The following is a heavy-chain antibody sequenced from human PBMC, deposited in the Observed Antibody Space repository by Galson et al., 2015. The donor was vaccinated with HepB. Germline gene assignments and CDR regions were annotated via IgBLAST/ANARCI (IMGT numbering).Heavy chain of an antibody. Sequence: SVKVSCKASGGTFSSYAISWVRQAPGQGLEWMGGIIPIFGTANYAQKFQGRVTITADESTSTAYMELSSLRSEDTAVYYCARGSYGTNYFDYWGQGTLVTVSS. D-gene: IGHD3-10*01. CDR2: IIPIFGTA. CDR3: ARGSYGTNYFDY. CDR1: GGTFSSYA. V-gene: IGHV1-69*13. J-gene: IGHJ4*02.